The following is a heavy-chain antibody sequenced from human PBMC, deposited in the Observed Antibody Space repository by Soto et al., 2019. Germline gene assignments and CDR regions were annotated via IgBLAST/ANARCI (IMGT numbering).Heavy chain of an antibody. CDR2: ISDSGGLT. V-gene: IGHV3-23*01. CDR3: ARRAFGSSRSFDI. CDR1: GFAFSSHP. J-gene: IGHJ3*02. Sequence: VQLLESGGDLVHPGGSLRLSCAASGFAFSSHPMSWVRQAPERGPEWVSGISDSGGLTYNADSVKGRFTISRDNSKNTLYMQMNSLRAEDKALYYCARRAFGSSRSFDIWGQGTMVTVSS. D-gene: IGHD6-6*01.